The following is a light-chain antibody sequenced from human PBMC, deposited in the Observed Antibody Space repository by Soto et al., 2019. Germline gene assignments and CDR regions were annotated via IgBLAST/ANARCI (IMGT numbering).Light chain of an antibody. J-gene: IGKJ1*01. CDR3: QQYETSPRT. V-gene: IGKV3-20*01. Sequence: EIVLTQSPGTLSLYPGERTTLSCRASQSVSSNFLDWYQQKPGQAPRLLIYGASSRATGIPDRFSGSGSGTDFTLTISRLEPEDFAVYYCQQYETSPRTFGQGTKLDIK. CDR2: GAS. CDR1: QSVSSNF.